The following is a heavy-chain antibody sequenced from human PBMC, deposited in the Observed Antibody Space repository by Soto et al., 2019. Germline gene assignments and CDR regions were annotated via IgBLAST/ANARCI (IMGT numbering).Heavy chain of an antibody. D-gene: IGHD3-3*01. CDR3: ARGGLIDYDFWSGYPPQDYYGIDV. Sequence: SQTLSLTCAISGDSVSSNSAAWNWIRQSPSRGLEWLGRTYYRSKWYNDYAVSVKSRITINPDTSKNQFSLQLNSVTPEDTAVYYCARGGLIDYDFWSGYPPQDYYGIDVWGQGTTVTSP. J-gene: IGHJ6*02. V-gene: IGHV6-1*01. CDR1: GDSVSSNSAA. CDR2: TYYRSKWYN.